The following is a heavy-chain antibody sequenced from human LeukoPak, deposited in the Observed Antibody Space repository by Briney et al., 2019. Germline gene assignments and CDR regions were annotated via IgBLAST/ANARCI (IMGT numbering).Heavy chain of an antibody. CDR1: GYTFTSYG. V-gene: IGHV1-18*01. CDR2: ISAYNGST. Sequence: ASVKVSCKASGYTFTSYGISWVRQAPGQGLEWMGWISAYNGSTNYAQKFQGRVTITTDESTSTAYMELSSLRSEDTAVYYCARVGSAPLWFGELSSPYYYYYMDVWGKGTTVTVSS. J-gene: IGHJ6*03. D-gene: IGHD3-10*01. CDR3: ARVGSAPLWFGELSSPYYYYYMDV.